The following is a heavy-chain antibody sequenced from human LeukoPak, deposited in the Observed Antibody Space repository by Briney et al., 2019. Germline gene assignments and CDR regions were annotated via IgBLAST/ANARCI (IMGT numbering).Heavy chain of an antibody. Sequence: ASVKVSCKASGYTFTGYYMHWVRQATGQGLEWMGWMNPNSGNTGYAQKFQGRVTITRNTSISTAYMELSSLRSEDTAVYYCARDAPDIVVVPANYYYYMDVWGKGTTVTVSS. D-gene: IGHD2-2*01. J-gene: IGHJ6*03. CDR1: GYTFTGYY. V-gene: IGHV1-8*03. CDR3: ARDAPDIVVVPANYYYYMDV. CDR2: MNPNSGNT.